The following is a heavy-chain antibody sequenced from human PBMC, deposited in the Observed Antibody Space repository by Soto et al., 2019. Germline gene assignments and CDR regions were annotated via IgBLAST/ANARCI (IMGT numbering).Heavy chain of an antibody. V-gene: IGHV4-39*01. CDR3: ARVYGSGSYTLDY. J-gene: IGHJ4*02. D-gene: IGHD3-10*01. CDR2: IYYSGST. Sequence: PSETLSLTCTVSGGSISSSSYYRGWIRQPPGKGLEWIGSIYYSGSTYYNPSLKSRVTISVDTSKNQFSLKLSSVTAADTAVYYCARVYGSGSYTLDYWGQGTLVTVSS. CDR1: GGSISSSSYY.